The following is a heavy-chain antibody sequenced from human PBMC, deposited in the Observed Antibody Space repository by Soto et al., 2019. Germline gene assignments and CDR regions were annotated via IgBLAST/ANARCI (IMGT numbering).Heavy chain of an antibody. J-gene: IGHJ4*02. D-gene: IGHD6-25*01. V-gene: IGHV4-39*01. CDR3: ARHGVAALQFAY. Sequence: HLQLQESGPGLVKPSETLSLSCSVSGGSISSSTYYWGWIRQTPGTGLEWIGSIYYGGSTYYNPSLKSGVTISVDTSKNQFSLKLTSVTAADTAVYYCARHGVAALQFAYWGQGTLVTVSS. CDR2: IYYGGST. CDR1: GGSISSSTYY.